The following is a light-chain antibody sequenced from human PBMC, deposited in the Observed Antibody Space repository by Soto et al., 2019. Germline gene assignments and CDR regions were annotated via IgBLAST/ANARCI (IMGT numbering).Light chain of an antibody. V-gene: IGKV2-28*01. CDR1: QSLLHSNGYNY. J-gene: IGKJ1*01. CDR3: MHALQILVE. CDR2: LGS. Sequence: DSVMTQFPLSLSVTPGEPASISCRSSQSLLHSNGYNYLDWYVQKPGQSPQLLIYLGSNRASGVPDRFSGSRSGTDFTQKISSMEAEDVGVYYCMHALQILVEFGQGTKVEIK.